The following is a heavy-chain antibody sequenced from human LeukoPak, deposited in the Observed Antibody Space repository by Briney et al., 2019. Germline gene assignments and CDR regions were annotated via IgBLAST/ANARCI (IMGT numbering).Heavy chain of an antibody. J-gene: IGHJ4*02. V-gene: IGHV1-46*01. Sequence: ASVKVSCKASGYTFTSYYMHWVRQAPGQGLEWMGIIKPSGGSTSYAQKFQGRVTMTRDMSTSTVYMELSSLRSEDTAVYYCASGTAIAAAGDYWGQGTLVTVSS. CDR3: ASGTAIAAAGDY. CDR1: GYTFTSYY. D-gene: IGHD6-13*01. CDR2: IKPSGGST.